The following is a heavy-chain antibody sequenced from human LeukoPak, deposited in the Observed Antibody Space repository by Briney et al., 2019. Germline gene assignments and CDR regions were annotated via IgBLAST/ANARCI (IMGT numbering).Heavy chain of an antibody. CDR1: GGSISSYY. D-gene: IGHD6-19*01. V-gene: IGHV4-59*08. CDR3: ARAPWYSSGWYGSDY. CDR2: IYYSGST. Sequence: PSETLSLTCTVSGGSISSYYWSWIRQPPGKGLEWIGYIYYSGSTNYNPSLKSRVTISVDTSKNQFSLKLSSVTAADTAMYYCARAPWYSSGWYGSDYWGQGTLVTVSS. J-gene: IGHJ4*02.